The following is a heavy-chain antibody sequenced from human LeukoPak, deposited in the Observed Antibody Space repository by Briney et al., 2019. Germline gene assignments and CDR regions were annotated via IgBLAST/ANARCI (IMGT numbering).Heavy chain of an antibody. CDR2: IYHSGST. J-gene: IGHJ4*02. CDR3: ARDDYDDSTRGLDY. CDR1: GGSISSGGYS. D-gene: IGHD4-17*01. V-gene: IGHV4-30-2*01. Sequence: PSETLSLTCAVSGGSISSGGYSWSWIRQPPGKGLEWIGYIYHSGSTYYNPSLKSRVTISVDRSKNQFSLKLSSVTAADTAVYYCARDDYDDSTRGLDYWGQGTLVTVSS.